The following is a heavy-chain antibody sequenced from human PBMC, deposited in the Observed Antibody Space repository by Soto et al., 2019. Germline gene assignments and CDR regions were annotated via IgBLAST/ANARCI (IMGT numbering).Heavy chain of an antibody. CDR2: INHSGST. D-gene: IGHD3-10*01. V-gene: IGHV4-34*01. Sequence: SDTLSLTCAVYGGSFSGYYWSWIRQPPGKGLEWIGEINHSGSTNYNPSLKSRVTISVDTSKNQFSLKLSSVTAADTAVYYCARSLFMVRGVKNWFDPWGQGTLVTVSS. J-gene: IGHJ5*02. CDR3: ARSLFMVRGVKNWFDP. CDR1: GGSFSGYY.